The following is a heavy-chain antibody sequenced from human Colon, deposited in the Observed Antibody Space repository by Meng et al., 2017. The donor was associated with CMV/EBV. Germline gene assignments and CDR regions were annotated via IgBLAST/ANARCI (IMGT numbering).Heavy chain of an antibody. CDR1: GDSINAGDY. Sequence: SETLSLTCSVSGDSINAGDYWGWIRQPPGKGLEWIGSLYHSGGRYYNPALRSRVTLSVDTSKNQFSLHLASVSVADTAIYFCARGRRYCTSDSCYIFDSWGQGTLVTVSS. D-gene: IGHD2-2*02. V-gene: IGHV4-38-2*02. CDR2: LYHSGGR. CDR3: ARGRRYCTSDSCYIFDS. J-gene: IGHJ4*02.